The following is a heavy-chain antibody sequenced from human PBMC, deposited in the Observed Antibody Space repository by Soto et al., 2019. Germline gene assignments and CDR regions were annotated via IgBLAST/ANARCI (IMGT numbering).Heavy chain of an antibody. CDR1: GDSINSDKYY. D-gene: IGHD3-10*01. Sequence: QLQLQESGPGLVKPSETLSLTCSVSGDSINSDKYYWGWISQPPGKGLEWIGSIYYRGNTYYNPSLQPRVTIALDKSKSQFSLKLNSVTAADSAVYFCARLEGLATISYYGDFWGQGALVTVSS. CDR3: ARLEGLATISYYGDF. J-gene: IGHJ4*02. V-gene: IGHV4-39*01. CDR2: IYYRGNT.